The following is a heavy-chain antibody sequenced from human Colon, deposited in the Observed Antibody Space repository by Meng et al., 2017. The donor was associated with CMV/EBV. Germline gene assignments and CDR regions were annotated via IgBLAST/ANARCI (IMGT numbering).Heavy chain of an antibody. J-gene: IGHJ4*02. D-gene: IGHD3-3*01. CDR1: GFTFRNYA. Sequence: GGSLRLSCAASGFTFRNYAMNWVRQAPGKGLEWVSFISSSSREIYYADSVKGRFTISRDNAKNTLYLQMNSLRAEDTAVYDCASTSGVEPAATTDYWGQGTLVTVSS. CDR2: ISSSSREI. CDR3: ASTSGVEPAATTDY. V-gene: IGHV3-21*01.